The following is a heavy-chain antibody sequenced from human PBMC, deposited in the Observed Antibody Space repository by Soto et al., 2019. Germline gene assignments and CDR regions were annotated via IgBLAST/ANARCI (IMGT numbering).Heavy chain of an antibody. Sequence: WWSLRLSCSASGFKFSNYAMSWFRQAPGKGLEWVSLISATGGGTYYADSVKGRFTISRDNSHNTLYLQVHSLTAEDTAVYYCAKDRRAGGNSAFYFDFWGQGAQVTVSS. CDR1: GFKFSNYA. CDR3: AKDRRAGGNSAFYFDF. V-gene: IGHV3-23*01. J-gene: IGHJ4*02. D-gene: IGHD3-16*01. CDR2: ISATGGGT.